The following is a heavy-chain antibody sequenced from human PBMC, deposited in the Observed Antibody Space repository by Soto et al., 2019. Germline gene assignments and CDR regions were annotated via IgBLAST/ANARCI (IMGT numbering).Heavy chain of an antibody. CDR1: GFTFSSYW. Sequence: EVQLVESGGGLVQPGGSLRLSCAASGFTFSSYWMSWVRQAPGKGLEWVANIKQDGSEKYYVDSVKGRFTISRDNAKNSLYLQMISLRAEDTAVYYCARSIAARLNWFDPWGQGTLVTVSS. D-gene: IGHD6-6*01. V-gene: IGHV3-7*01. CDR2: IKQDGSEK. CDR3: ARSIAARLNWFDP. J-gene: IGHJ5*02.